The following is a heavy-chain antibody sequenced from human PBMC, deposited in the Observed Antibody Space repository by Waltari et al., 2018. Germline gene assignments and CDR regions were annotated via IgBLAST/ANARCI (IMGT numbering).Heavy chain of an antibody. D-gene: IGHD2-2*01. V-gene: IGHV4-4*07. J-gene: IGHJ6*03. CDR1: GGSISSYY. CDR2: IYTSGGT. CDR3: ARDRDCSSTSCYDYYYYMDV. Sequence: QVQLQESGPGLVKPSETLSLTCTVSGGSISSYYWSWTRQPAGKGLEWIGRIYTSGGTYYNPALKTLVTMSVDTSKNQFSLKLGAVTAADTAVYYCARDRDCSSTSCYDYYYYMDVWGKGTTVTVSS.